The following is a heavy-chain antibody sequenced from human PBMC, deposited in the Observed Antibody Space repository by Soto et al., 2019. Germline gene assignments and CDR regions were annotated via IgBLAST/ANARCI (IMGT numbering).Heavy chain of an antibody. J-gene: IGHJ6*02. CDR1: GGSFTGYY. V-gene: IGHV4-34*01. D-gene: IGHD4-4*01. CDR3: ARGRLHLAPGTRLRYYAMDV. Sequence: QVQLHQWGAGLLQPSETLSLTCAIDGGSFTGYYWSWIRQAPGEGLEWIGEINHGGATNGPPSLKSRILISMDASKNQFSVHLSSVTAADTSIYFCARGRLHLAPGTRLRYYAMDVWGQGTTVIISS. CDR2: INHGGAT.